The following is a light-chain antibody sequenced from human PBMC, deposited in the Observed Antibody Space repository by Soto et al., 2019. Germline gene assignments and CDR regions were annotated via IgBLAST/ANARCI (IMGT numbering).Light chain of an antibody. CDR3: QQYNNWLIT. Sequence: EIVMTQSPDTLSVSPGERATLSCRASQSVRSDLAWYQQKPGQAPRLLIYGASTRATGIPARFCGSGSGTEFTLTISSLQSEDFAVYYCQQYNNWLITFGQGTRLEIK. CDR2: GAS. V-gene: IGKV3-15*01. CDR1: QSVRSD. J-gene: IGKJ5*01.